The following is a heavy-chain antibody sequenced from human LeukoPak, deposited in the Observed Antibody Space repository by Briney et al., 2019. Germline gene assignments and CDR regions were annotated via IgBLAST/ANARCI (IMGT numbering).Heavy chain of an antibody. Sequence: QPGASLRLSCAASGFTFRSYAMSWVRQAPGKELEWVSAVSDGGGSTYYADSVKGRFTISRDDSKSTLYLQMNSLRAEDTAVYYCAKESLYGVNWFDPWGQGTLVTVSS. CDR3: AKESLYGVNWFDP. CDR1: GFTFRSYA. D-gene: IGHD2/OR15-2a*01. V-gene: IGHV3-23*01. CDR2: VSDGGGST. J-gene: IGHJ5*02.